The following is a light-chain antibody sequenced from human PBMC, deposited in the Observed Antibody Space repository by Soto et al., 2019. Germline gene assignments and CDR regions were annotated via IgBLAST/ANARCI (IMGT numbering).Light chain of an antibody. CDR1: QDINYS. CDR2: DAS. Sequence: DIQMTQSPSSLSASVGDRVTITCQASQDINYSLNWYQHKPGKAPKLLIYDASVLETGVPSKFSGGGSGTDFTFTISSLQPEDFATYYCQQYANLPLTFGPGTRVDMK. V-gene: IGKV1-33*01. J-gene: IGKJ3*01. CDR3: QQYANLPLT.